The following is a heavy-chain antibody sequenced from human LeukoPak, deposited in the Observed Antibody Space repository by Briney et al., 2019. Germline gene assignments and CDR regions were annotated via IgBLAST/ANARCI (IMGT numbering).Heavy chain of an antibody. J-gene: IGHJ6*02. V-gene: IGHV4-34*01. Sequence: SETLSLTCAVYGGSFSGYYWSWIRQPPGKGLEWIGEINHSGSTNYNPSLKSRVTISVDTSKDQFSLKLSFVTAADTAVYYCARGLRFLVVWGQGTTVTVSS. CDR2: INHSGST. CDR1: GGSFSGYY. D-gene: IGHD3-3*01. CDR3: ARGLRFLVV.